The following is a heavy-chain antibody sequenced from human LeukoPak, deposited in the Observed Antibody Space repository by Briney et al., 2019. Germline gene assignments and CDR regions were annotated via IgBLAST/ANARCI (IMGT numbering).Heavy chain of an antibody. CDR3: ARGRKLLWFGEFLY. CDR2: ISSNGGST. J-gene: IGHJ4*02. V-gene: IGHV3-64*01. D-gene: IGHD3-10*01. CDR1: GFTFSSYA. Sequence: GGSLRLSCAASGFTFSSYAMHWVRQAPGKGLEYVSAISSNGGSTYYANSVKCRFTISRDNSKNTLYLQMGSLRAEDMAVYYCARGRKLLWFGEFLYWGQGTLVTVSS.